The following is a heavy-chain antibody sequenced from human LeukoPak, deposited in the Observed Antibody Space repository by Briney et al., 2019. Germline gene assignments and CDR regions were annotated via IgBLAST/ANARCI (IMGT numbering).Heavy chain of an antibody. CDR1: GGSISSSSYY. CDR2: NYTSGST. CDR3: ARSGYSWYGTGVDY. Sequence: SETLSLTCTVSGGSISSSSYYWGWIRQPPGKGLEWIGSNYTSGSTNYNPSLKSRVTMSVDTSKNQFSLKLSSVTAADTAVYYCARSGYSWYGTGVDYWGQGTLVTVSS. D-gene: IGHD6-13*01. V-gene: IGHV4-39*07. J-gene: IGHJ4*02.